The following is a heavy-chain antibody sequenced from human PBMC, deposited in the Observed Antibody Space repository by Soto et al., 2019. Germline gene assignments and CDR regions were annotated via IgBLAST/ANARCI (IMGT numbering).Heavy chain of an antibody. D-gene: IGHD2-15*01. CDR3: ARDWVVAATPVPQSTKIKPNYGMDV. CDR1: GFTVSSNY. V-gene: IGHV3-53*01. Sequence: GGSLRLSCAASGFTVSSNYMSWVRQAPGKGLEWVSVIYSGGSTYYADSVKGRFTISRDNSKNTRYLQMNSLRAEDTAVYYCARDWVVAATPVPQSTKIKPNYGMDVWGQGTTVTVSS. CDR2: IYSGGST. J-gene: IGHJ6*02.